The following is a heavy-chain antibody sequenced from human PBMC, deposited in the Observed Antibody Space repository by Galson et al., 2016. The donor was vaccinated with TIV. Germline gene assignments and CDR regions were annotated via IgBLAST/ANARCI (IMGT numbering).Heavy chain of an antibody. V-gene: IGHV3-30*18. CDR3: AKDRDLYPPFMGTFDH. Sequence: SLRLSCAASGFTFSRFGMHWVRQAPGKGLEWVAVISYDGSTKYYADSMKGRLTISRDNSKNTLYLQMNSLRAEDTAVYYCAKDRDLYPPFMGTFDHWGQGTMVTVSS. CDR1: GFTFSRFG. CDR2: ISYDGSTK. D-gene: IGHD7-27*01. J-gene: IGHJ4*02.